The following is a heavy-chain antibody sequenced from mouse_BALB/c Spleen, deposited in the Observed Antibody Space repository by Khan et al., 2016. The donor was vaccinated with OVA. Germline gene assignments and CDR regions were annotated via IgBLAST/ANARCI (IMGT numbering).Heavy chain of an antibody. CDR2: ISSTGST. J-gene: IGHJ4*01. CDR3: ARCLYYYYGCGLDC. CDR1: GYSITSDYA. D-gene: IGHD1-1*01. Sequence: VQLQESGPGLVKPSQSLSLTCTVTGYSITSDYAWNWIRQFPGNKLEWMGYISSTGSTSYNPSLKSRISITRDTSKNQFFLQLKSVTTEDTATYYCARCLYYYYGCGLDCWGRGTSVTVS. V-gene: IGHV3-2*02.